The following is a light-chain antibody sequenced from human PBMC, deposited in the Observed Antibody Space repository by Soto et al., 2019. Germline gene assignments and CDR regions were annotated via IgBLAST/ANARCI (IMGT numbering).Light chain of an antibody. V-gene: IGLV2-8*01. CDR3: SSYAGNNILA. Sequence: QSVLTQPPSASGSPGQSVTISCTGTNTDIGGYNSVSWYQHSPGKAPKLILYGGTNRPSGVPRRFSGSKSGNTASLTVSGLQAEDEGDYYCSSYAGNNILAFGGGTQLTVL. J-gene: IGLJ2*01. CDR1: NTDIGGYNS. CDR2: GGT.